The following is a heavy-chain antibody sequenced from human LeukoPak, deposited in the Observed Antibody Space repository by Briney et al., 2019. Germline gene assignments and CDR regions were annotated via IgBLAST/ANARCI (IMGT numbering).Heavy chain of an antibody. V-gene: IGHV3-30*03. Sequence: GGSLRLSCAASGFTFSSYGMHWVRQAPGKGLEWVAVISYDGSNKYYADSVKGRFTISRDNSKNTLYLQMNSLRAEDTAMYYCVRDDRGYSGYHFDYWGQGTLVTVSS. CDR2: ISYDGSNK. D-gene: IGHD5-12*01. CDR3: VRDDRGYSGYHFDY. J-gene: IGHJ4*02. CDR1: GFTFSSYG.